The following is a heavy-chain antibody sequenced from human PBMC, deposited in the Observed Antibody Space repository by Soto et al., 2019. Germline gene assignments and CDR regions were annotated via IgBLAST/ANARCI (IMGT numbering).Heavy chain of an antibody. D-gene: IGHD6-6*01. CDR3: ARDRESIAARPTFNWFDP. J-gene: IGHJ5*02. CDR1: GFTFSSYA. CDR2: ISYDGSNK. Sequence: PGGSLRLSCAASGFTFSSYAMDWVRQAPGKGLEWVAVISYDGSNKYYADSVKGRFTISRDNSKNTLYLQMNCLRAEDTAVYYCARDRESIAARPTFNWFDPWGQGTLVTV. V-gene: IGHV3-30-3*01.